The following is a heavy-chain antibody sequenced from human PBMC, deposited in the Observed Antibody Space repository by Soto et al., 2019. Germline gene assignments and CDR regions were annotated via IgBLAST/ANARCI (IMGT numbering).Heavy chain of an antibody. V-gene: IGHV1-24*01. D-gene: IGHD2-2*01. CDR1: GYTLTELS. CDR2: FDPEDGET. Sequence: ASVKVSCKASGYTLTELSMHWVRQAPGKGLEWMGGFDPEDGETIYAQKFQGRVTMTEDTSTDTAYMELSSLRSEDTAVYYCSITLGYCISTSCPYYYGMDVWGQGTTVTVSS. CDR3: SITLGYCISTSCPYYYGMDV. J-gene: IGHJ6*02.